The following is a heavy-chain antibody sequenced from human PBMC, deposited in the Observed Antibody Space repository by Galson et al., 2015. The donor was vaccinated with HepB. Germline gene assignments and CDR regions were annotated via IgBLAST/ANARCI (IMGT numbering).Heavy chain of an antibody. D-gene: IGHD3-22*01. CDR3: ARGLQDTMSAVEY. CDR2: INTNTENP. CDR1: GYTFTSYA. J-gene: IGHJ4*02. Sequence: SVKASCKASGYTFTSYAMNWVRQAPGQGLEWMGWINTNTENPTYAQGFTGRFVFSLDTSVSTAYLQISSLKAEDTAVYYCARGLQDTMSAVEYWGQGTPVTVSS. V-gene: IGHV7-4-1*02.